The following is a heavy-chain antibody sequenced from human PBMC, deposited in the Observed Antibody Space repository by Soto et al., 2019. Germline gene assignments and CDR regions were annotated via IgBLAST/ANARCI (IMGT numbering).Heavy chain of an antibody. J-gene: IGHJ4*02. D-gene: IGHD3-3*01. V-gene: IGHV3-23*01. CDR2: INGSGGST. CDR1: GFTFSSYA. Sequence: PGGSLRLSCAASGFTFSSYAMSWVRQAPGKGLEWVSAINGSGGSTYYADSVKGRFTISRDNSKNTLYLQMNSLRAEDTAVYYCAKDPITIFGVVPYYFDYWGQGTLVTVSS. CDR3: AKDPITIFGVVPYYFDY.